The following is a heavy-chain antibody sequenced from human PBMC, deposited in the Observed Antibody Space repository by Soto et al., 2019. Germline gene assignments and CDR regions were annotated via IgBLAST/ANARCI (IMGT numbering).Heavy chain of an antibody. Sequence: EVQLLESGGGLVQPGGSLRLSCAASGFTFSNYAVTWVRQAPGKGLEWVSTISGSGGSTYYADSVKGRFTISRANSKNPLYLQMNSLRAEDTAVYYCAKDQGSSWYEIDYWGQGILVTVSS. J-gene: IGHJ4*02. CDR3: AKDQGSSWYEIDY. CDR2: ISGSGGST. D-gene: IGHD6-13*01. CDR1: GFTFSNYA. V-gene: IGHV3-23*01.